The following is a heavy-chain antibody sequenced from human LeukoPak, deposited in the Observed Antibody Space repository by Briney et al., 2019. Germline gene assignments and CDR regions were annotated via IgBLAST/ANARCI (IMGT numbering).Heavy chain of an antibody. J-gene: IGHJ5*02. CDR3: ARGGQALLGNWFDP. V-gene: IGHV4-38-2*02. CDR2: INYGGST. Sequence: SETLSLTCTVSGYSISSGYYWGWIRQPPGKGLEWIGSINYGGSTYYNPSLKSRVTISVDTSKNQFSLKLTSVTAADTAVYCARGGQALLGNWFDPWGQGTLVTVSS. CDR1: GYSISSGYY. D-gene: IGHD2-21*02.